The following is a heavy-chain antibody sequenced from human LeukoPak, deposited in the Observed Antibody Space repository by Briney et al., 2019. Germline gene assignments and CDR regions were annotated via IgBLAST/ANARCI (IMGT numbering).Heavy chain of an antibody. CDR2: IKHDGSEE. CDR3: ARDRQQLARAADY. D-gene: IGHD6-6*01. V-gene: IGHV3-7*05. J-gene: IGHJ4*02. Sequence: GGSLRLSCEASGFTFSAYAMTWVRQAPGKGLEWVANIKHDGSEEYYVDSLKGRFTISRDNPKNSLYLQLNSLRAEDTAIYYCARDRQQLARAADYWGQGALVTVSS. CDR1: GFTFSAYA.